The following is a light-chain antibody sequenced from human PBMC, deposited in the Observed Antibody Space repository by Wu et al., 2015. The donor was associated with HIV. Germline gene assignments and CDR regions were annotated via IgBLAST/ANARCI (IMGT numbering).Light chain of an antibody. Sequence: DIQLTQSPSAMSASVGDRVTITCRASQAISNYLAWFQQKPGEVPKRLIYAASTLQSGVPSRFSGSGSGIEFTLTISSLQPEDVATYYCLQHNSYPRTFGQGTKVEL. CDR2: AAS. J-gene: IGKJ1*01. CDR1: QAISNY. V-gene: IGKV1-17*03. CDR3: LQHNSYPRT.